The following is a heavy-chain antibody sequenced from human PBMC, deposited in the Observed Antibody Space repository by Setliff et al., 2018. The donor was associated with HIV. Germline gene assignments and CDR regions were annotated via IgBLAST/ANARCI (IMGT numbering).Heavy chain of an antibody. V-gene: IGHV4-4*02. J-gene: IGHJ3*01. CDR2: IYHSGNT. D-gene: IGHD3-16*01. CDR1: GGSISSSNW. CDR3: ARGGEERNMITGALDV. Sequence: KLSETLSLTCTVSGGSISSSNWWSWVRQPPGKGLEWIGEIYHSGNTNYNPSLKSRVTMSVDTSKNQFFLNLTSVTAADTAVYFCARGGEERNMITGALDVWGQGSLVTVSS.